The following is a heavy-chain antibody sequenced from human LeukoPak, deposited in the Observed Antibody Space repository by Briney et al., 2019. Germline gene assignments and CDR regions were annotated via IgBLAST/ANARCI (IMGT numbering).Heavy chain of an antibody. J-gene: IGHJ4*02. CDR2: ISDSDDST. D-gene: IGHD3-22*01. CDR1: GFTFSSYA. V-gene: IGHV3-23*01. CDR3: AKDTTTMIAYFDY. Sequence: HPGGSLRLSCAASGFTFSSYAMSWVRQAPGKGLEWVSTISDSDDSTYYADSVKGRFTISRDNSKNTLYLQMNSLRAEDTAVYYCAKDTTTMIAYFDYWGQGTLVTVSS.